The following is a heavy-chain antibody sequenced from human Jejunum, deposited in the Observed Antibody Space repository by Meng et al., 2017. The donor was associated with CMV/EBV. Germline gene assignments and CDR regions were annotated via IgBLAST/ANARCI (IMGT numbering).Heavy chain of an antibody. D-gene: IGHD3-10*01. CDR1: RFTVRSNY. CDR2: IYSGGTT. CDR3: ARDEYGSGSCLDY. Sequence: RFTVRSNYMHWVRQAPGKGLAWVSIIYSGGTTYYADSVKGRFTISRDNSNNILNLQMNSLTPEDTAVYFCARDEYGSGSCLDYWGQGTLVTVSS. V-gene: IGHV3-66*02. J-gene: IGHJ4*02.